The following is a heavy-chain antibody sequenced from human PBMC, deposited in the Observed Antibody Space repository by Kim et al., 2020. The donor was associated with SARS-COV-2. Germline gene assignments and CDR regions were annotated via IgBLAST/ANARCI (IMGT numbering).Heavy chain of an antibody. Sequence: GGSLRLSCAASGFTFSSYSMNWVRQAPGKGLEWVSSISSSSSYIYYADSVKGRFTISRDNAKNSLYLQMNSLRAEDTAVYYCARDREIGDDFWSGSNYYYYGMDVWGQGTTVTVSS. CDR1: GFTFSSYS. CDR2: ISSSSSYI. D-gene: IGHD3-3*01. J-gene: IGHJ6*02. CDR3: ARDREIGDDFWSGSNYYYYGMDV. V-gene: IGHV3-21*01.